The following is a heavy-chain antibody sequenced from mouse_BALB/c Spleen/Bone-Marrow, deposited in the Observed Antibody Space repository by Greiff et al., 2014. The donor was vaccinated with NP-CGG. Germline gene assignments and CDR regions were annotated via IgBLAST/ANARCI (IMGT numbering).Heavy chain of an antibody. CDR3: ARQYGNLGVMDY. CDR1: GFTFSRYG. CDR2: ISSGGSYT. V-gene: IGHV5-6*01. J-gene: IGHJ4*01. D-gene: IGHD2-1*01. Sequence: EVQVVESGGDLVKPGGSLKLSCAASGFTFSRYGMSWVRQTPDKRLEWVANISSGGSYTYYPDSVKGRFTISRDNAKNTLYLHMNSLKSEDTAMYYCARQYGNLGVMDYWGQGTSVTVSS.